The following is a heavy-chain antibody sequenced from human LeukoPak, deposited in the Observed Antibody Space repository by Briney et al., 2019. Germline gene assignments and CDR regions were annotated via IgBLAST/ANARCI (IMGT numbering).Heavy chain of an antibody. J-gene: IGHJ6*03. CDR2: IYYSGST. Sequence: SETLSLTCTVSGGSISRSSYYWGWIRQPPGKGLEWIGSIYYSGSTYYNPSLKSRVTISVDTSKNQFSLKLSSVTAADTAVYYCARHLYYGSGSYYYYYMDVWGKGTTVTVSS. CDR1: GGSISRSSYY. V-gene: IGHV4-39*01. CDR3: ARHLYYGSGSYYYYYMDV. D-gene: IGHD3-10*01.